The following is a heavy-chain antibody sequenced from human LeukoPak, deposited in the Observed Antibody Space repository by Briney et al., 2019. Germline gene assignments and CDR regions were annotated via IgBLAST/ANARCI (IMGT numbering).Heavy chain of an antibody. CDR1: GFTISGYG. Sequence: GGSLRLSCAASGFTISGYGMHWVRQAPGKGLEWVAVIWYDGSNKYYADSVKGRFTISRDNSKNTLYLQMNSLKAEDTAVYYCARPPMVRGVIITGDDVFDIWGQGTMVTVSS. D-gene: IGHD3-10*01. J-gene: IGHJ3*02. V-gene: IGHV3-33*01. CDR3: ARPPMVRGVIITGDDVFDI. CDR2: IWYDGSNK.